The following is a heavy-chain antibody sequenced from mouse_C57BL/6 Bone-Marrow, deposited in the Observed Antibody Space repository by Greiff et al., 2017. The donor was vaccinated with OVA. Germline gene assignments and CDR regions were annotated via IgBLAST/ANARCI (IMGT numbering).Heavy chain of an antibody. D-gene: IGHD1-1*01. V-gene: IGHV1-55*01. Sequence: QVQLQQPGAELVKPGASVKMSCKASGYPFTSYWITWVKPRPGQGLEWIGDIYPGSGSTNYNEKFKRKATLTVDTSSSTAYMQLSSLTSEDSAVYYCARDPDYGSSYVGYFDVWGTGTTVTVSS. CDR2: IYPGSGST. CDR3: ARDPDYGSSYVGYFDV. J-gene: IGHJ1*03. CDR1: GYPFTSYW.